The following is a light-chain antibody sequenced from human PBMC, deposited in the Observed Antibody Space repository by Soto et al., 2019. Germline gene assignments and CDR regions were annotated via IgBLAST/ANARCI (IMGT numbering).Light chain of an antibody. CDR1: QSVSNN. CDR3: QHYNSWPLT. V-gene: IGKV3-15*01. J-gene: IGKJ4*01. Sequence: EIVMTQSPATLSLSPGERATLSCRASQSVSNNLAWYQQKPGQAPMLLIYHASTRAPGIPARFGGSGSGSEPTPTISSVPSEDSAVYYYQHYNSWPLTFGGGTKVEIK. CDR2: HAS.